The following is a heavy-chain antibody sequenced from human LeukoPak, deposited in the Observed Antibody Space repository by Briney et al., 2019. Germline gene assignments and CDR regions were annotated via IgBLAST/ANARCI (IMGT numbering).Heavy chain of an antibody. Sequence: ASVKDSCKASGYTFTNYAISWVRQAPGQGLEWVGWISAYNGNTNYAQKLQGRVTMTTDTSTSTAYMDLRSLRSDDTAVYYCARVRNSGFRYVDSWGQGTLVTVSS. CDR2: ISAYNGNT. CDR3: ARVRNSGFRYVDS. CDR1: GYTFTNYA. V-gene: IGHV1-18*01. J-gene: IGHJ4*02. D-gene: IGHD5-12*01.